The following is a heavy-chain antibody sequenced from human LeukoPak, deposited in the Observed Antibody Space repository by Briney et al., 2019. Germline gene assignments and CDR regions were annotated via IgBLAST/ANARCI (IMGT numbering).Heavy chain of an antibody. CDR3: ARAPREWLLGYYFDY. V-gene: IGHV3-11*04. J-gene: IGHJ4*02. D-gene: IGHD3-3*01. CDR2: ISPGGSPI. Sequence: GGSLRLSCAASGFTFSDSYMNWIRQAPGKGLEWVSYISPGGSPIYYADSVKGRFTISRDNSKNTLYLQMNSLRAEDTAVYYCARAPREWLLGYYFDYWGQGTLVTVSS. CDR1: GFTFSDSY.